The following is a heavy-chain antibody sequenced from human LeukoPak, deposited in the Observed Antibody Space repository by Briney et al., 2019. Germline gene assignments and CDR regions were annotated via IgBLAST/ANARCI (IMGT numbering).Heavy chain of an antibody. D-gene: IGHD6-19*01. V-gene: IGHV3-23*01. CDR1: GFTFNSYA. CDR2: ISDSGGRT. Sequence: GGSLRLSCAASGFTFNSYAMNWVRQAPGKGLEWVSGISDSGGRTYYADSVKGRFTITRDNSKNTLYLQMNSLRVEDTAIYYCAGGQWLPDYWGQGTLVTVSA. CDR3: AGGQWLPDY. J-gene: IGHJ4*02.